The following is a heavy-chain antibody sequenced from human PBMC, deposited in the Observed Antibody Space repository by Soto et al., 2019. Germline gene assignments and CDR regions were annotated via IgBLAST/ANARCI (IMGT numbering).Heavy chain of an antibody. V-gene: IGHV3-33*01. D-gene: IGHD2-8*01. J-gene: IGHJ5*02. CDR1: GFTFSSYG. Sequence: GGSLRLSCAASGFTFSSYGMHWVRQAPGKGLEWVAVIWYDGSNKYYADSVKGRFTISRDDSKNTAYLQMNSLKTEDTAVYYCTRVDCTNGVCYNWFDPWGQGTLVTVSS. CDR2: IWYDGSNK. CDR3: TRVDCTNGVCYNWFDP.